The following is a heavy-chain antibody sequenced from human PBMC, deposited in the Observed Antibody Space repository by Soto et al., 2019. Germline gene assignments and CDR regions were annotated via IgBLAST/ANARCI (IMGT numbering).Heavy chain of an antibody. D-gene: IGHD5-12*01. CDR3: MRGNTGYGNFDY. J-gene: IGHJ4*02. V-gene: IGHV3-74*01. Sequence: GGSLRLSCAVSGFSLNNYWMHWVRQRPGKGLVWAARIYRDGTTSYADSVKGRFTISRDNAKNTVSLQMNSLKDEDTAVYYCMRGNTGYGNFDYWGQGTLVTVSS. CDR1: GFSLNNYW. CDR2: IYRDGTT.